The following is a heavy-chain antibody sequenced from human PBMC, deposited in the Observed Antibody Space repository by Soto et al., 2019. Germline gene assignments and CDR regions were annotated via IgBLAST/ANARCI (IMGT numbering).Heavy chain of an antibody. CDR3: ARDVDADFRTDFDY. CDR2: ITSKSDDT. V-gene: IGHV3-9*01. Sequence: GGSLRLSCAASGFPFDDSTMHWVRQVPGKGLEWVSGITSKSDDTAYADFVKGRFTISRDNAENSVYLEMDSLRAEDTALYYCARDVDADFRTDFDYWGRGTLVTVSS. CDR1: GFPFDDST. J-gene: IGHJ4*02. D-gene: IGHD4-17*01.